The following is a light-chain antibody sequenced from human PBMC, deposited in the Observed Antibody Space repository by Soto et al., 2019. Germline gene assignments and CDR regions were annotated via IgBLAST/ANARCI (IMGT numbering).Light chain of an antibody. CDR2: SNN. CDR3: AAWNDRLNGRV. V-gene: IGLV1-44*01. J-gene: IGLJ3*02. Sequence: QLVLTQPPSASGTPGQRVTVSCSGSSSNIGSNTVNWYQQLPGTAPKLLIYSNNQRPSGVPDRFSGSKSGTSASLAISGLQSEDEADYYCAAWNDRLNGRVFGGGTKLTVL. CDR1: SSNIGSNT.